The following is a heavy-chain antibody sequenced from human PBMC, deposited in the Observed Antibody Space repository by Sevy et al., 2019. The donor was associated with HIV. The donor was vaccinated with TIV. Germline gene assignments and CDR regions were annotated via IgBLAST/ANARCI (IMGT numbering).Heavy chain of an antibody. J-gene: IGHJ6*02. CDR1: GYTFTSYG. CDR2: ISAYNGNT. D-gene: IGHD6-19*01. V-gene: IGHV1-18*01. Sequence: ASVKVSCKASGYTFTSYGISWVRQAPGQGLEWMGWISAYNGNTNYAQKLQGRVTMTTDTSTSTAYMELRSLRSDDTAVYYCARDTGYSSGWEDYYYGMDVWGQGTTVTVSS. CDR3: ARDTGYSSGWEDYYYGMDV.